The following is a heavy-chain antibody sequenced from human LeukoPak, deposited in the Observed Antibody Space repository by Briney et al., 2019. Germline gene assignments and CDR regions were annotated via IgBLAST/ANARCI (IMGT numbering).Heavy chain of an antibody. V-gene: IGHV3-23*01. D-gene: IGHD7-27*01. CDR2: LSGSGDSP. Sequence: PGRSLRLSCAASGFTFSTYAMSWVRRAPGKGLEWVSSLSGSGDSPYYPNSVKGRFTMSRDNSKNTLYRQMNSLRAEDTAVYYCAREDDDWGPNTFDVWGQGTVVTVSS. J-gene: IGHJ3*01. CDR1: GFTFSTYA. CDR3: AREDDDWGPNTFDV.